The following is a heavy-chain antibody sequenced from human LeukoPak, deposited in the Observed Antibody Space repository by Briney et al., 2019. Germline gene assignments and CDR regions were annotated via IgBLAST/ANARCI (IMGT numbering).Heavy chain of an antibody. D-gene: IGHD3-22*01. J-gene: IGHJ4*02. CDR3: AKGSYYDSSGSFYLDY. CDR2: ISGSGDNT. V-gene: IGHV3-23*01. Sequence: GGSLRLSCAASGFTFSSYAMSWVRQAPGKGLEWVSGISGSGDNTYYADSVKGRFTISRDNSKNTLYVQVNSLGTEDTAAYYCAKGSYYDSSGSFYLDYWGQGTLVAVSS. CDR1: GFTFSSYA.